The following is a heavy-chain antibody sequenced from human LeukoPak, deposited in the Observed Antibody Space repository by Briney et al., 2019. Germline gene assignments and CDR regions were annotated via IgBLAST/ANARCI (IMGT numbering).Heavy chain of an antibody. CDR3: ARDSTAMVAYGMDV. Sequence: GGSLRLSCAASGFTFSDYYMSWIRQAPGKGLEWVSYISSSGSTIYYADSVKGRFTISRDNAKNTLYLQMNSLRAEDTAVYYCARDSTAMVAYGMDVWGQGTTVTVSS. V-gene: IGHV3-11*01. CDR1: GFTFSDYY. J-gene: IGHJ6*02. D-gene: IGHD5-18*01. CDR2: ISSSGSTI.